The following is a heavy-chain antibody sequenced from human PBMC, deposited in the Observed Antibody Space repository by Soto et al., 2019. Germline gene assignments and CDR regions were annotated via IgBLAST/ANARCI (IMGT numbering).Heavy chain of an antibody. CDR1: GYTFTNNN. Sequence: ASVKVSCKASGYTFTNNNVSWVRQATGQGLEWMGWMNPGSGDTGYAQKFQGRVTMTRDISIATAYMELNSLTSEDTAIYYCARMESFGSLNWFDPWGQGTLVTVSS. D-gene: IGHD5-18*01. J-gene: IGHJ5*02. V-gene: IGHV1-8*02. CDR2: MNPGSGDT. CDR3: ARMESFGSLNWFDP.